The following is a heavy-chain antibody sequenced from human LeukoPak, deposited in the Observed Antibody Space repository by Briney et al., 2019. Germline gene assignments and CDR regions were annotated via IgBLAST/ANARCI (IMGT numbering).Heavy chain of an antibody. D-gene: IGHD3-10*01. CDR3: ARDNSVGDIAWWFDA. Sequence: GASVKVSCKASGYTFTSYGISWVRQVPGQGLEWVGLINPTGTTTLYAQKFQGRVTLTRDMSTSTDYMELRSLKSEDTAVYYCARDNSVGDIAWWFDAWGQGTLVTVSS. V-gene: IGHV1-46*01. J-gene: IGHJ5*02. CDR2: INPTGTTT. CDR1: GYTFTSYG.